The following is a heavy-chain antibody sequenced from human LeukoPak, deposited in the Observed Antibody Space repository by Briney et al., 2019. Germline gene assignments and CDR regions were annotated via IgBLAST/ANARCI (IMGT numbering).Heavy chain of an antibody. D-gene: IGHD6-13*01. Sequence: ASVKVSCKASGYTFTSYGISWVRQAPGQGLEWMGWISAYNGNTNYAQKLQGRVTMTTDTSTSTAYMELRSLRSDDTAVYYCARVVAAALTYYYYGMDVWGQGTTVTVSS. J-gene: IGHJ6*02. CDR2: ISAYNGNT. CDR3: ARVVAAALTYYYYGMDV. V-gene: IGHV1-18*01. CDR1: GYTFTSYG.